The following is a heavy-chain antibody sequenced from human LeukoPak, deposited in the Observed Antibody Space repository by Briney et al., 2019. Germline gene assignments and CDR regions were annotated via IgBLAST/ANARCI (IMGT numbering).Heavy chain of an antibody. CDR1: GASISSYY. CDR2: IYYSGST. Sequence: PSETLSLTCTVSGASISSYYWSWIRQPPGKGLEWIGYIYYSGSTNYNPSLKSRVTISVDTSKNQFSLKLSSVTAADAAVCYCARHRPYDSSGYYYVDRAFDIWGQGTMVTVSS. D-gene: IGHD3-22*01. V-gene: IGHV4-59*08. CDR3: ARHRPYDSSGYYYVDRAFDI. J-gene: IGHJ3*02.